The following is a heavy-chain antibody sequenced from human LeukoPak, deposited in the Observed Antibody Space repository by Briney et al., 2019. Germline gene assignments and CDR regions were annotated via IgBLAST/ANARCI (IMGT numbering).Heavy chain of an antibody. D-gene: IGHD3-10*02. CDR3: ARNLGSGSYYRFDL. CDR2: IYVSGST. CDR1: GGSISSYY. J-gene: IGHJ5*02. V-gene: IGHV4-4*07. Sequence: SETLSLTCTVSGGSISSYYWSWIRQPAGKGLEWIGRIYVSGSTNYSPSLKSRVTMSVDTSKNQFSLKLGSVTAADTAVYYCARNLGSGSYYRFDLWGQGTLVTVSS.